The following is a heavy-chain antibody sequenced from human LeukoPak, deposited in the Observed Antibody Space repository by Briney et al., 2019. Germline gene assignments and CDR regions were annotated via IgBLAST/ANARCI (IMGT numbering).Heavy chain of an antibody. CDR2: IDHSGST. Sequence: PSETLSLTCTVSGYSISSGYYWGWIRQPPGKGLEWTGSIDHSGSTYYNPSLKSRVTISVDTSKNQFSLKLSSVTAADTAVYYCAREPRYCSGGNCYRGGYMDVWGKGTTVTVSS. V-gene: IGHV4-38-2*02. J-gene: IGHJ6*03. CDR3: AREPRYCSGGNCYRGGYMDV. CDR1: GYSISSGYY. D-gene: IGHD2-15*01.